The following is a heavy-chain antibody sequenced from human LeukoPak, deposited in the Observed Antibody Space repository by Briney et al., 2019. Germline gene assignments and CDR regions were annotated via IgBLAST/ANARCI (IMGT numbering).Heavy chain of an antibody. CDR2: ICGSGCGGTT. V-gene: IGHV3-23*01. J-gene: IGHJ4*02. CDR1: GFIFQKYA. CDR3: AREIGLGGYIYGFLDF. D-gene: IGHD5-18*01. Sequence: PGGSLRLSCADSGFIFQKYAMGWVRQAPGKGLQWVSSICGSGCGGTTYYADSVKGRFTISRDNSENTLYLQMNSLRAEDTAVYYCAREIGLGGYIYGFLDFWGQGTLVTVSS.